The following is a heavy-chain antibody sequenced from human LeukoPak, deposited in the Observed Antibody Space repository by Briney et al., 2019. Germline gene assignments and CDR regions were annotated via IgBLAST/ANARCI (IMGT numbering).Heavy chain of an antibody. V-gene: IGHV3-21*01. D-gene: IGHD3-9*01. J-gene: IGHJ4*02. CDR2: ISSSSSYI. Sequence: KPGGSLRLSCAASGFTFSSYSMNWVRQAPGKGPEGVSSISSSSSYIYYADSVKGRFTISRDNAKNSLYLQMNSLRAEDTAVYYCAREGGLYDILTGYPYYFDYWGQGTLVTVSS. CDR1: GFTFSSYS. CDR3: AREGGLYDILTGYPYYFDY.